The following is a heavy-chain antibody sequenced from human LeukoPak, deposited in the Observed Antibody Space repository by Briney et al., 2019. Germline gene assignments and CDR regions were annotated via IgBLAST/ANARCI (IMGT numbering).Heavy chain of an antibody. Sequence: GGSLRLSCAASGFTFSGYAMSWVRQAPGKGLEWVSAISGSGTDTYYADSVRGRFTISRDNSKNTLYLQMNSLRAEDTAVYYCASRLKNPSDYGLSKYYFDSWGQGTLVTVSS. V-gene: IGHV3-23*01. J-gene: IGHJ4*02. CDR1: GFTFSGYA. D-gene: IGHD4-17*01. CDR3: ASRLKNPSDYGLSKYYFDS. CDR2: ISGSGTDT.